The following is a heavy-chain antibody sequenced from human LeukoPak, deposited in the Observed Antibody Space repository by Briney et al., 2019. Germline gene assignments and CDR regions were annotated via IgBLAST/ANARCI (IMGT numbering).Heavy chain of an antibody. J-gene: IGHJ6*03. CDR2: INPNSGGT. Sequence: GGSVKVSCKASGYTFTGYYMRWVRQAPGQGLEWMGWINPNSGGTNYAQKFQGRVTMTRDTSISTAYMELSRLRSDDTAVYYCARDGEGYYYGSGSMGNLYYYYMDVWGKGTTVTISS. V-gene: IGHV1-2*02. CDR1: GYTFTGYY. CDR3: ARDGEGYYYGSGSMGNLYYYYMDV. D-gene: IGHD3-10*01.